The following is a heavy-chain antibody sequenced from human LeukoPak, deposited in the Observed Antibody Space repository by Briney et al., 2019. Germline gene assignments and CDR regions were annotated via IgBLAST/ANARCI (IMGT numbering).Heavy chain of an antibody. Sequence: SQTLSLTCTVSGGSISSGGYYWSLIRQHPGKGLEWIGYIFYSGSTYYNPSLKSRVTISVDTSKNQFSLKLSSVTAADTAVYYCARVDRDAFDIWGQGTMVTVS. CDR2: IFYSGST. D-gene: IGHD1-14*01. CDR1: GGSISSGGYY. J-gene: IGHJ3*02. CDR3: ARVDRDAFDI. V-gene: IGHV4-31*03.